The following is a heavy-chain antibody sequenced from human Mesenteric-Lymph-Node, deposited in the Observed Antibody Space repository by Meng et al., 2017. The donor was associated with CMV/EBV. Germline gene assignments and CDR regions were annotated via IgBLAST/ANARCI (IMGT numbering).Heavy chain of an antibody. V-gene: IGHV4-34*01. CDR1: GGSCSGYY. J-gene: IGHJ4*02. CDR3: ARHQRWLKSEGGFNY. CDR2: INHSGST. D-gene: IGHD4-23*01. Sequence: QVQLQQWGAGLLKPSATLSPTCAFYGGSCSGYYWSWIRQPPGKGLEWIGEINHSGSTNYNPSLKSRVTISVDTSKNQFSLKLSSVTAADTAVYYCARHQRWLKSEGGFNYWGQGTLVTVSS.